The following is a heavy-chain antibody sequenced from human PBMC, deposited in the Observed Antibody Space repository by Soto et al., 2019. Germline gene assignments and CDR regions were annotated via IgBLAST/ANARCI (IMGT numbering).Heavy chain of an antibody. CDR3: AIAVRELYYFDY. CDR2: ISGSGGST. D-gene: IGHD2-8*01. V-gene: IGHV3-23*01. CDR1: GFTFSSYA. J-gene: IGHJ4*02. Sequence: GGSLRLSCAASGFTFSSYAMSWVRQAPGKGLEWVSAISGSGGSTYYADSVKGRFTISRDNSKNTLYLQMNSLRAEDTAVYYCAIAVRELYYFDYWGQGTLVTAPQ.